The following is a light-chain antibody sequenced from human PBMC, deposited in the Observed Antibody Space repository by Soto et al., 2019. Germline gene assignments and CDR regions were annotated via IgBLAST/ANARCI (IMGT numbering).Light chain of an antibody. J-gene: IGLJ2*01. Sequence: QSVLTQPPSVSGAPGQTVTISCSGSSPNIGGNAVNWYQQLPATAPNLLIYSNNQRPPGVPARFSASKSGTSASLAISGLQAEDEADYSCPSWDGSLSGLVFGGGTKLTVL. CDR2: SNN. CDR3: PSWDGSLSGLV. V-gene: IGLV1-44*01. CDR1: SPNIGGNA.